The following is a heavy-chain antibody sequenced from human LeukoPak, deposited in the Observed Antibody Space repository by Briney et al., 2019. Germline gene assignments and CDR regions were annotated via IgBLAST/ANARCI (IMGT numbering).Heavy chain of an antibody. J-gene: IGHJ4*02. CDR1: GGSISSSSYY. CDR2: IYYSGST. Sequence: SETLSLTCTVSGGSISSSSYYWGWIRQPPGKGLEWIGSIYYSGSTNYNPSLKSRVTISVDTSKNQFSLKLSSVTAADTAVYYCARGFYDFWSGYYIDYWGQGTLVTVSS. CDR3: ARGFYDFWSGYYIDY. V-gene: IGHV4-39*07. D-gene: IGHD3-3*01.